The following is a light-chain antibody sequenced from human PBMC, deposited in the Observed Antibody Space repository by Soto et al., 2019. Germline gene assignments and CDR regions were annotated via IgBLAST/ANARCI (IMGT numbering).Light chain of an antibody. Sequence: QSVLTQPASVSGSPGQPITISCTGTSSDIGGFYYVSWYQHHPGKDPKLMIYQVSNRPSGVSNRFSGSKSGNTASLTISGLQAEDEADYFCSSYSSSSTFYVFGAGTKLTVL. CDR2: QVS. CDR3: SSYSSSSTFYV. J-gene: IGLJ1*01. CDR1: SSDIGGFYY. V-gene: IGLV2-14*01.